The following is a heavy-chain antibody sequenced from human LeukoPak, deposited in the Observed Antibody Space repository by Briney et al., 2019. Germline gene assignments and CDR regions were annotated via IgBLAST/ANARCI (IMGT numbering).Heavy chain of an antibody. CDR1: GFTFSGYG. CDR3: ARDRMGSADFWSGYYTGTFDY. V-gene: IGHV3-30*02. J-gene: IGHJ4*02. CDR2: IRYDGSNK. D-gene: IGHD3-3*01. Sequence: GGSLRLSCAASGFTFSGYGMHWVRQAPGKGLEWVAFIRYDGSNKYYADSVKGRFTISRDNSKNTLYLQMNSLRAEDTAVYYCARDRMGSADFWSGYYTGTFDYWGQGTLVTVSS.